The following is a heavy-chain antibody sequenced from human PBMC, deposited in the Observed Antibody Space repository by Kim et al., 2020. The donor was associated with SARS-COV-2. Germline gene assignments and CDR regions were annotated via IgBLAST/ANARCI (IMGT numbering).Heavy chain of an antibody. V-gene: IGHV1-3*01. J-gene: IGHJ3*02. CDR1: GYTFTSYA. D-gene: IGHD3-22*01. Sequence: ASVKVSCKASGYTFTSYAMHWVRQAPGQRLEWMGWINAGNGNTKYSQKFQGRVTITRDTSASTAYMELSSLKSEDTAVYYCARGSNYYDSSGYPVDAFDIWGQGTMVTVSS. CDR3: ARGSNYYDSSGYPVDAFDI. CDR2: INAGNGNT.